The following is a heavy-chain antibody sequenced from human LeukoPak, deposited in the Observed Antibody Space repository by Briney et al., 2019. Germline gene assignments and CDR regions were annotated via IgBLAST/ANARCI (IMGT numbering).Heavy chain of an antibody. CDR3: ARAVRYSGYPFYFDY. Sequence: ASVKVSCKASGYTFTSYGISWVRQAPGQGLEWMGWISAYNGNTNYAQKLQGRVTMTTDTSTSTAYMELRSLRSDDTAVYYCARAVRYSGYPFYFDYWGQGTLVTVSS. J-gene: IGHJ4*02. V-gene: IGHV1-18*01. CDR1: GYTFTSYG. CDR2: ISAYNGNT. D-gene: IGHD5-12*01.